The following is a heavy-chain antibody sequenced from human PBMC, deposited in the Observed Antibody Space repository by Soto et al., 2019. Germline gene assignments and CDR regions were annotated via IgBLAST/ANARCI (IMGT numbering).Heavy chain of an antibody. J-gene: IGHJ6*02. CDR1: GGSFSGYY. Sequence: PSETLSLTCAVYGGSFSGYYWSWIRQPPGKGLEWIGEINHSGSTNYNPSLKSRVTISVDTSKNQFSLKLSSVTAADTAVYYCAAPSHTPGYSSSWYGLDYYYGMDVWGQGTTVTVSS. V-gene: IGHV4-34*01. CDR2: INHSGST. D-gene: IGHD6-13*01. CDR3: AAPSHTPGYSSSWYGLDYYYGMDV.